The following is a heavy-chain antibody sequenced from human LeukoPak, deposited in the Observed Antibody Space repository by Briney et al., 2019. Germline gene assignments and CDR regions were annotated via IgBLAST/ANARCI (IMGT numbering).Heavy chain of an antibody. Sequence: SETLSLTCAVYGGSFSDYYWSWIRQPPGKGLEWIGEVNHSGSTNYNPSLKSRVTISVDTSKNQFSLKLSSVTAADTALYYCAGRSDPQPDIVVVVAATYDYWGQGTLVTVSS. V-gene: IGHV4-34*01. CDR2: VNHSGST. CDR3: AGRSDPQPDIVVVVAATYDY. D-gene: IGHD2-15*01. CDR1: GGSFSDYY. J-gene: IGHJ4*02.